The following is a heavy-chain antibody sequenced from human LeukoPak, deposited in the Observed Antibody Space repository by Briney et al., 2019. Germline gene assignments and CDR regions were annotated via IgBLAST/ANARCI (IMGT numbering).Heavy chain of an antibody. Sequence: GRSLRLSCAASEFTFTSYELNWVRQAPGKGLEWVSYISSSGNTISYADSVKGRFTISRDNAKNSLYLQVISLRAEDTAVYYCARGPSIAARYDAFDIWGQGTMVTVSS. CDR2: ISSSGNTI. V-gene: IGHV3-48*03. D-gene: IGHD6-6*01. CDR3: ARGPSIAARYDAFDI. J-gene: IGHJ3*02. CDR1: EFTFTSYE.